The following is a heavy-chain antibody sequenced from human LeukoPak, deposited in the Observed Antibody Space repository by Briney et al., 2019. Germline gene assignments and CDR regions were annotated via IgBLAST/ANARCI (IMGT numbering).Heavy chain of an antibody. CDR2: MNWKGGKT. J-gene: IGHJ3*02. CDR3: ARVRAGPSWAADGNGGAFDI. CDR1: GFTLDDYG. Sequence: PGGSLRLSCAASGFTLDDYGMSWVRQAPGKGLEGVSRMNWKGGKTGYEVSVKGRFTISRDNGKNSLYLQMNSLRAEDTSLYHCARVRAGPSWAADGNGGAFDIWGQGTMVTVSS. D-gene: IGHD6-13*01. V-gene: IGHV3-20*01.